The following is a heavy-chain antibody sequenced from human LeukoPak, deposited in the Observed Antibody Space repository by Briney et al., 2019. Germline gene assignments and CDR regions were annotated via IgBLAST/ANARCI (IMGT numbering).Heavy chain of an antibody. CDR2: IYYSGST. Sequence: SETLSLTCTVSGGSISSYYWSWIRQPPGKGLEWIGYIYYSGSTNYNPSLQSRVTISVDTSKNQFSLKLSSVTAADTAVYYCASQMATNDYWGQGTLVTVSS. J-gene: IGHJ4*02. CDR3: ASQMATNDY. D-gene: IGHD5-24*01. V-gene: IGHV4-59*01. CDR1: GGSISSYY.